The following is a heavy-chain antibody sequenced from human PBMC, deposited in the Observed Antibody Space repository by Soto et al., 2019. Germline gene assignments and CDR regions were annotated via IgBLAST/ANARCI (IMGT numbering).Heavy chain of an antibody. J-gene: IGHJ4*02. CDR1: GGSISSGGYS. V-gene: IGHV4-30-2*01. CDR3: ARGPPLGY. Sequence: QLQLQEAGSGLVKPSQTLSLTCAVSGGSISSGGYSWSWLRQPPGKGLACIGYIYHSRSTYYNPSRKRRGTISVDRSNNQFSLKLRSVTAADTAVYYFARGPPLGYWCQGTLVTVSS. CDR2: IYHSRST.